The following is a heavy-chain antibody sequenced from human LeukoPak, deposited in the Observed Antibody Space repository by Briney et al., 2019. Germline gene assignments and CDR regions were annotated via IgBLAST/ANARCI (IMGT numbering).Heavy chain of an antibody. D-gene: IGHD3-3*01. CDR1: GGSISSYY. CDR2: IYYSGST. V-gene: IGHV4-59*01. Sequence: SETLSLTCTVSGGSISSYYWSWIRQPPGKGLEWIGYIYYSGSTNYNPSLKSRVTISVDTSKNQFSLKLSSVTAADTAVYYCARGEDYDFWSGSDAFDIWGQGTMVTVSS. J-gene: IGHJ3*02. CDR3: ARGEDYDFWSGSDAFDI.